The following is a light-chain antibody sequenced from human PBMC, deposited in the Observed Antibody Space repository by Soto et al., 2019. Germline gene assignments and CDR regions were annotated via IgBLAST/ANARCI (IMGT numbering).Light chain of an antibody. J-gene: IGKJ4*01. CDR1: HVLLHSNGCNY. CDR2: LGS. V-gene: IGKV2-28*01. Sequence: LMTQPTLSPPVTTGKPASISWSSSHVLLHSNGCNYLDRYLQKPGQSPQLLIYLGSNRSSGVPDRFSGSGSGTDFTLKFCRVEAEHVGVYYCIQDLQTPVPVGGRTKV. CDR3: IQDLQTPVP.